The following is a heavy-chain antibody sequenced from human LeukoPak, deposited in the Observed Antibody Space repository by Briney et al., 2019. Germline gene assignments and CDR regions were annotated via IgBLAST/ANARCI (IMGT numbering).Heavy chain of an antibody. CDR2: IIPIFGTA. D-gene: IGHD3-3*01. CDR1: GGTFSSYA. J-gene: IGHJ6*03. CDR3: ATTYYDFWSGYFGGYYYYYMDV. V-gene: IGHV1-69*13. Sequence: SVKVSCKASGGTFSSYAISWVRQAPGQGLEWMGGIIPIFGTANYAQKFQGRVTIIADESTSTAYMELSSLRSEDTAVYYCATTYYDFWSGYFGGYYYYYMDVWGKGTTVTVSS.